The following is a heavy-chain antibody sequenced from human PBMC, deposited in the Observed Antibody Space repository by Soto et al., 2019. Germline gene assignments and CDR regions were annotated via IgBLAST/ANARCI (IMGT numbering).Heavy chain of an antibody. V-gene: IGHV5-51*01. J-gene: IGHJ5*02. D-gene: IGHD6-19*01. CDR1: GYSFTTYW. CDR2: IYPGDSDT. Sequence: GESLKISCKGSGYSFTTYWIAWVRQMPGKGLECMGIIYPGDSDTRYSPSFQGQVTISADKSIDTAYLQWSSLKASDSAIYYCARPFDTSGWYDHWGQGTLVTVSS. CDR3: ARPFDTSGWYDH.